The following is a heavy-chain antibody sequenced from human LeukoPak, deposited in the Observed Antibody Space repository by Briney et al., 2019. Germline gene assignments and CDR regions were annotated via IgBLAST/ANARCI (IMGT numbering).Heavy chain of an antibody. Sequence: GGSLRLSCAASGFTVSSKYMTWVRQAPGKGLEWVSVIYSDGSTYYADSVKGRFTISRDNSKNTLYLQMNSLKAEDTAVYYCAKGWTSIKYDSWGQGTLVTVSS. CDR3: AKGWTSIKYDS. D-gene: IGHD3/OR15-3a*01. CDR2: IYSDGST. V-gene: IGHV3-53*01. CDR1: GFTVSSKY. J-gene: IGHJ4*02.